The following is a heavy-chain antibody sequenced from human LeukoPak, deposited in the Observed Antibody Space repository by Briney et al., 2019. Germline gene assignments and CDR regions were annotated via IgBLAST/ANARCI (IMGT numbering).Heavy chain of an antibody. D-gene: IGHD3-22*01. CDR2: INAGNGNT. CDR1: GYTFTSYA. CDR3: ARSYYYDSSGYAFDY. Sequence: EASVKVSFKASGYTFTSYAMHWVRQAPGQRLEWMGWINAGNGNTKYSQKFQGRVTITRDTSASTAYMELSSLRSEDTAVYYCARSYYYDSSGYAFDYWGQGTLVTVSS. V-gene: IGHV1-3*01. J-gene: IGHJ4*02.